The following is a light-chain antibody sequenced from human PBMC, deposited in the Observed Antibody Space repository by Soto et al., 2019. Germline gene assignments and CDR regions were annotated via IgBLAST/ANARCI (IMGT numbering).Light chain of an antibody. V-gene: IGKV3-15*01. CDR2: DVS. Sequence: EIVLTQSPGTLSLSPGERATLSCRASQSVSNNYLAWYQQKSVQSPRLLIYDVSIRATGVPARFSGTGSETDFTLTISGLQSEDSAVYFCQQYNNWPFSFGQGTRLEIK. CDR3: QQYNNWPFS. J-gene: IGKJ5*01. CDR1: QSVSNN.